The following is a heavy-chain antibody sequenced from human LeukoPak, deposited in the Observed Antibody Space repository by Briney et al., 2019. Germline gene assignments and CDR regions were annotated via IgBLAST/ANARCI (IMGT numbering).Heavy chain of an antibody. Sequence: PGGSLRLSGAASGFTFSTYAIHWVRQAPGKGPEWVAVISYDGSTKYYADSVKGRFTISRDNSKNTMYLQMDSLRPEDTAVFYCAKAYCTGGSCYGRYYYGMDVWGQGTTVTVPS. J-gene: IGHJ6*02. D-gene: IGHD2-15*01. CDR3: AKAYCTGGSCYGRYYYGMDV. V-gene: IGHV3-30*18. CDR2: ISYDGSTK. CDR1: GFTFSTYA.